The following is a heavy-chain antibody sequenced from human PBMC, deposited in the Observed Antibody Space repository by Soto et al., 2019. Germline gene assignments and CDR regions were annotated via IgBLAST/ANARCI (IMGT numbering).Heavy chain of an antibody. CDR1: GYTFTSSG. J-gene: IGHJ3*01. CDR2: ISAHTGSS. D-gene: IGHD3-22*01. V-gene: IGHV1-18*01. Sequence: QVQLVQSGAEVKKPGASVKVSCKASGYTFTSSGMSWVRQAPGQGLEWMGWISAHTGSSEYAQRFQGRVTMTTDRPTSTAYRELRSLRSYDTAVYYCARAVFYQGSDSRGYSFDAFDFWGPGTLVNGSS. CDR3: ARAVFYQGSDSRGYSFDAFDF.